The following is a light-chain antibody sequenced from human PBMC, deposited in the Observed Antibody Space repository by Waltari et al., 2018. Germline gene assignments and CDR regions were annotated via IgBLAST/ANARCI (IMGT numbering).Light chain of an antibody. CDR1: HDISNY. CDR3: QQYDNLPS. CDR2: DAS. V-gene: IGKV1-33*01. Sequence: DIQMTQSPSSLSASVGDRVTITCQASHDISNYLNWYQQKPGKAPKLLIYDASNLETGVPSRFSGSGSGTDFTFTISSLQPEAIATYYCQQYDNLPSYGGGTKVEIK. J-gene: IGKJ4*02.